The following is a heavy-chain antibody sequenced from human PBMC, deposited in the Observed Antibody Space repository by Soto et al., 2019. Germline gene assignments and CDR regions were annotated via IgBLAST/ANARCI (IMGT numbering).Heavy chain of an antibody. J-gene: IGHJ6*03. D-gene: IGHD2-2*01. CDR1: GFTFDDYG. CDR2: INWNGGST. Sequence: EVQLVESGGGVVRPGGSLRLSCAASGFTFDDYGMSWVRQAPGKGLEWVSGINWNGGSTGYADSVKGRFTISRDNAKNSLHLQMNSLRAEDTALYHCARGYCSSTSCYEPYYYMDVWGKGTTVTVSS. V-gene: IGHV3-20*01. CDR3: ARGYCSSTSCYEPYYYMDV.